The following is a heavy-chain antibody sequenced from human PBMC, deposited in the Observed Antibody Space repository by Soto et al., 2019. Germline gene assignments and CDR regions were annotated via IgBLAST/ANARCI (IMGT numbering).Heavy chain of an antibody. CDR3: ARASVYGSGSTRYYYYYYGMDV. CDR2: INAGNGNT. Sequence: ASVKVSCKASGYTFTSYAMHWVRQAPGQRLEWMGWINAGNGNTKYSQKFQGRVTITRDTSASTAYMELSSLRSEDTAVYYCARASVYGSGSTRYYYYYYGMDVWGQGTTVTVSS. V-gene: IGHV1-3*01. CDR1: GYTFTSYA. D-gene: IGHD3-10*01. J-gene: IGHJ6*02.